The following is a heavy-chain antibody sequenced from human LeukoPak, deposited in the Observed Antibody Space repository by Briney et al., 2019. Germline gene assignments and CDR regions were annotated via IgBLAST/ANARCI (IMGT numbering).Heavy chain of an antibody. J-gene: IGHJ6*03. Sequence: SETLSLTCAVYGGSFSGYYWNWIRQPPGKGLEWIGEINHSRSTNYNPSLKSRVTISVDTSKNQFSLKLSSVTAADTAVYYCARMTTVGSYYYYYMDVWGKGTTVTVSS. CDR3: ARMTTVGSYYYYYMDV. CDR1: GGSFSGYY. D-gene: IGHD4-11*01. V-gene: IGHV4-34*01. CDR2: INHSRST.